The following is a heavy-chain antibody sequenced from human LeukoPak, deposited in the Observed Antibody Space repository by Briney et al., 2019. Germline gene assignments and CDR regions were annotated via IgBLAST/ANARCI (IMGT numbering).Heavy chain of an antibody. V-gene: IGHV4-39*01. CDR3: ATEYDFWSGYPSITGFDP. Sequence: SETLSLTCTVSGGSISSSSYYWGWIRQPPGKGLEWIGSIYYSGSTYYNPSLKNRVTISVDTSKNQFSLKLSSVTAADTAVYYCATEYDFWSGYPSITGFDPWGQGTLVTVSS. J-gene: IGHJ5*02. D-gene: IGHD3-3*01. CDR2: IYYSGST. CDR1: GGSISSSSYY.